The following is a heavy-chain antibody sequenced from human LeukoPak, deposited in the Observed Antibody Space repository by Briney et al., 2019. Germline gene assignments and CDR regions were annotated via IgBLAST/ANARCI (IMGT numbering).Heavy chain of an antibody. Sequence: PSATLSLTCTVSGYSISSGYYWGWIRQPPGKGLEWIGSIYHSGSTYYNPSLKRRVTISVDTSKSRCSLKLSSVTAADTAVYYCASYCSSTSCRFDYWGQRRLVTVSS. CDR3: ASYCSSTSCRFDY. V-gene: IGHV4-38-2*02. CDR2: IYHSGST. J-gene: IGHJ4*02. CDR1: GYSISSGYY. D-gene: IGHD2-2*01.